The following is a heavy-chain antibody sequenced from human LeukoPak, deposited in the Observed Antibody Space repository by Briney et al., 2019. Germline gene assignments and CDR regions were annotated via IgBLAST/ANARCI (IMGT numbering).Heavy chain of an antibody. J-gene: IGHJ4*02. Sequence: GESLQISCKGSGYRFSTYWIAWVRQMPGKGLEWMGIIYPGDSDTRYSPSFQGQVTISADKSISTAYLQWSSLKASDSAMYYCASTIFGVIIWGQGTLVTVSS. CDR2: IYPGDSDT. CDR3: ASTIFGVII. D-gene: IGHD3-3*01. V-gene: IGHV5-51*01. CDR1: GYRFSTYW.